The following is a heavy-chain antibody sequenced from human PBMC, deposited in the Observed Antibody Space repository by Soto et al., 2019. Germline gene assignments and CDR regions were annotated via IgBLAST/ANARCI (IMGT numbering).Heavy chain of an antibody. J-gene: IGHJ5*01. V-gene: IGHV1-69*13. Sequence: SVKVSCKASGGTFSRYAISWVRQAPGQGLEWMGGIIPIFGTANYAQKFQGRVTITADESTSTAYMELSSLRFEDTAVYYCARAIVGVFGIIIEGSNWFGSWGQGTLVTVSS. CDR2: IIPIFGTA. CDR1: GGTFSRYA. CDR3: ARAIVGVFGIIIEGSNWFGS. D-gene: IGHD2-15*01.